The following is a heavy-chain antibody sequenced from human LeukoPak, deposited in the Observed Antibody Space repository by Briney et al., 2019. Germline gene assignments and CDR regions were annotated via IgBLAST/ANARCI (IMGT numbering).Heavy chain of an antibody. CDR3: ARDDILTGYRDY. Sequence: GGSLRLSCAASGFTVSSNYMSWVRQAPGKGLEWVSVIYSGGSTYYADSVKGRFTISRDNSKNTLYFQMNSLRAEDTAVYYCARDDILTGYRDYWGQGTLVTVSS. D-gene: IGHD3-9*01. V-gene: IGHV3-53*01. J-gene: IGHJ4*02. CDR1: GFTVSSNY. CDR2: IYSGGST.